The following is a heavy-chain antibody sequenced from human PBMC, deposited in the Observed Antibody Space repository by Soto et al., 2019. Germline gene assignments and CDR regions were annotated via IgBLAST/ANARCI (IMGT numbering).Heavy chain of an antibody. V-gene: IGHV3-74*01. CDR3: ARSYSSSWQYYYYYYGMDV. CDR1: GFTFSSYW. CDR2: INSDGSST. D-gene: IGHD6-13*01. J-gene: IGHJ6*02. Sequence: EVQLVESGGGLVQPGGSLRLSCAASGFTFSSYWMHWVRQAPGKGLAWVSRINSDGSSTSYADSVKGRFTISRDNAKNTLYLQMNSLRAEDTAVYYCARSYSSSWQYYYYYYGMDVWGQGTTVTVSS.